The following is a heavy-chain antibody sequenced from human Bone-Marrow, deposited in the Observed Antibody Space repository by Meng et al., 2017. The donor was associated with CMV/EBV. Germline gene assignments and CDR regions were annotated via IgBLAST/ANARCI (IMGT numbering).Heavy chain of an antibody. Sequence: GESLKISCKGSGYSFTSYWIGWVRQMPGKGLEWMGIIYPGDSDTRYRPSFQGQVTISADKSISTAYLQWSSLKASDTAMYYCARRGGYDFWSGYLLDYWGQGTLVTVSS. CDR3: ARRGGYDFWSGYLLDY. V-gene: IGHV5-51*01. CDR2: IYPGDSDT. D-gene: IGHD3-3*01. J-gene: IGHJ4*02. CDR1: GYSFTSYW.